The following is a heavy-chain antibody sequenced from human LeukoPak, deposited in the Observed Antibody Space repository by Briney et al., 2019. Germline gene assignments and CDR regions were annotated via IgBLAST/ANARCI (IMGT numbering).Heavy chain of an antibody. CDR1: GYTFTSYY. Sequence: ASVKVSCKASGYTFTSYYIHWVRQAPGQGLEWLGVLNPNNGGTTYAQKFQGRVTVTRDTSTSTSYMELSFLRSEDTAVYYCVRGNYGSGSYGAFDIWGQGTMVIVSS. J-gene: IGHJ3*02. V-gene: IGHV1-46*01. CDR2: LNPNNGGT. D-gene: IGHD3-10*01. CDR3: VRGNYGSGSYGAFDI.